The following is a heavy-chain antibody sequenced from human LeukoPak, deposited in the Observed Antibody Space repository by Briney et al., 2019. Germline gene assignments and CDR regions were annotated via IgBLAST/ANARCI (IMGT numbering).Heavy chain of an antibody. D-gene: IGHD6-25*01. V-gene: IGHV1-2*02. J-gene: IGHJ5*02. Sequence: ASVKVSCKASGYTFTGYYMHWVRQAPGQGLEWMGWINPNSGSTNYAQKFQGRVTMTRDTSISTAYMELSRLRSDDTAVYYCARVVRIAAGFDPWGQGTLVTVSS. CDR2: INPNSGST. CDR1: GYTFTGYY. CDR3: ARVVRIAAGFDP.